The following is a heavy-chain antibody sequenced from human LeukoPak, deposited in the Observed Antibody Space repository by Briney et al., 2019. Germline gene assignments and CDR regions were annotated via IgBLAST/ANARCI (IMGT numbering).Heavy chain of an antibody. J-gene: IGHJ4*02. D-gene: IGHD3-3*01. Sequence: PGGSLRLSCAASGFTFSSYWMSWVRQAPGKGLEWVANIKQDGSEKYYVDSVKGRFTISRDNAKNSLYLQMNSLRAEDTAVYYCARDLGFLEPKDDFDDWGQGTLVTVSS. CDR2: IKQDGSEK. V-gene: IGHV3-7*01. CDR1: GFTFSSYW. CDR3: ARDLGFLEPKDDFDD.